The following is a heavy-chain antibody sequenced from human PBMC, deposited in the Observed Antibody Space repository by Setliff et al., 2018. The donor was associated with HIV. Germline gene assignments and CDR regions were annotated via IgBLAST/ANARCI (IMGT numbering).Heavy chain of an antibody. Sequence: SETLSLTCTFSFCSISRESFYWGWFRQPPGEGLEWSFLISYLGTTYYAPSLETRLTISVDTSTKQGALKLTSVTAAGTAMYFCEGDSGYPSNWFDPWGQG. CDR1: FCSISRESFY. D-gene: IGHD3-22*01. CDR2: ISYLGTT. CDR3: EGDSGYPSNWFDP. J-gene: IGHJ5*02. V-gene: IGHV4-39*02.